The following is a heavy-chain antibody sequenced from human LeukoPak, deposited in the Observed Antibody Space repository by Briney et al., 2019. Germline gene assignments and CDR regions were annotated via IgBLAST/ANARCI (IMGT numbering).Heavy chain of an antibody. CDR3: AKSGGFEDYYGMDV. V-gene: IGHV3-30*18. Sequence: GGSLRLSCAASGFTLSTNGMHWVRQAPGKGLEWVAMISHDGNSKQYADLVKGRFTISRDNSKNTLYLQMNSLRTEDTAVYHCAKSGGFEDYYGMDVWGQGTTVTVSS. CDR1: GFTLSTNG. D-gene: IGHD3-16*01. J-gene: IGHJ6*02. CDR2: ISHDGNSK.